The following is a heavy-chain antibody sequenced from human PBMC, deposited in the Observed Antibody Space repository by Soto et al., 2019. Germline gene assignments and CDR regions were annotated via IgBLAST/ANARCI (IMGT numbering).Heavy chain of an antibody. J-gene: IGHJ4*02. V-gene: IGHV1-69*01. CDR3: ARGYYSGSNPSSFDY. D-gene: IGHD1-26*01. Sequence: QLQLVQSGAEVREPGSSVKVSCKASGGTFSSYTVIWVRQAPGQGLEWMGGITPTLNIAKYAEKFQGRVTITADESTSTVNIPLSRLRSEGKAGYFCARGYYSGSNPSSFDYWGQGTLVAVSS. CDR2: ITPTLNIA. CDR1: GGTFSSYT.